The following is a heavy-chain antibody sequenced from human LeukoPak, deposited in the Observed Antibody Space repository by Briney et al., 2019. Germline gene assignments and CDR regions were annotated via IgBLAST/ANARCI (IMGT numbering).Heavy chain of an antibody. Sequence: SETLSLTCTVSGGSISSSSYYWGWIRQPPGKGLEWIGSIYYSGSTYYNPSLKSGVTISVDTSKNQFSLKLSSVTAADTAVYYCARPYSSSWAGWFDPWGQGTLVTVSS. CDR2: IYYSGST. CDR1: GGSISSSSYY. CDR3: ARPYSSSWAGWFDP. D-gene: IGHD6-13*01. V-gene: IGHV4-39*01. J-gene: IGHJ5*02.